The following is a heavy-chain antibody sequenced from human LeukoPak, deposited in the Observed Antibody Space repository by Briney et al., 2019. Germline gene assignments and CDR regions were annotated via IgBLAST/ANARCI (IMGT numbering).Heavy chain of an antibody. Sequence: GASETVSCTASGYTFTIYGISWVRQAPGQGLEWMGWISAYNGNTNYAQKLQGRVTMTTDTSTSTAYMELRSLRSDDTAVYYCARGIRPVFPDYWGQGTLVTVSS. CDR1: GYTFTIYG. CDR2: ISAYNGNT. J-gene: IGHJ4*02. V-gene: IGHV1-18*01. CDR3: ARGIRPVFPDY. D-gene: IGHD2-21*01.